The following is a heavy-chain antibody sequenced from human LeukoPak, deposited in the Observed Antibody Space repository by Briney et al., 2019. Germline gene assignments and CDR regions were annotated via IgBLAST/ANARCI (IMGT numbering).Heavy chain of an antibody. D-gene: IGHD1-26*01. CDR1: GFTFSSYA. J-gene: IGHJ4*02. CDR2: ISYDGSNK. V-gene: IGHV3-30-3*01. CDR3: ARETPYSGSYYFDY. Sequence: GRSLRLSCAASGFTFSSYAMHWVRQAPGKGLEWVAVISYDGSNKYYADSVKGRFTISRDNSKNTLYLQMNSLRAEDTAVYYCARETPYSGSYYFDYWGQGTLVTVSS.